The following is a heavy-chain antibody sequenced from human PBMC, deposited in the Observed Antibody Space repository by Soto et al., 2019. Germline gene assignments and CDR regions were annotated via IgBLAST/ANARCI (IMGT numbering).Heavy chain of an antibody. CDR2: IKSKTDGGTT. J-gene: IGHJ3*02. Sequence: GGCLGLSCAASGFTFSNAWMNWVRQAPGKGLEWVGRIKSKTDGGTTDYAAPVKGRFTISRDDSKNTLYLQMNSLKTEDTAVYYCTTGYCSSTSCYDNDAFDIWGQGTMVTVSS. V-gene: IGHV3-15*07. D-gene: IGHD2-2*01. CDR3: TTGYCSSTSCYDNDAFDI. CDR1: GFTFSNAW.